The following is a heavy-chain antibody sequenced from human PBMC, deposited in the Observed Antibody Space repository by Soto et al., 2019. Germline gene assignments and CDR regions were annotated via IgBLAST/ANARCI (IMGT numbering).Heavy chain of an antibody. CDR2: INHSGST. CDR3: ARGYYYGSGSFGSKRNSYYYYGMDV. CDR1: GGSFSGYY. D-gene: IGHD3-10*01. Sequence: SETLSLTCAVYGGSFSGYYWSWIRQPPGKGLEWIGEINHSGSTKYNPSLKSRVTISVDTSKNQFSLKLSSVTAADTAVYYCARGYYYGSGSFGSKRNSYYYYGMDVWGQGTTVTVSS. J-gene: IGHJ6*02. V-gene: IGHV4-34*01.